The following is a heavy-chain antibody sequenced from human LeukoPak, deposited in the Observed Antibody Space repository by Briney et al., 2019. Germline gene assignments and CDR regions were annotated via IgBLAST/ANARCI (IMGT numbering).Heavy chain of an antibody. CDR2: IYYSGST. J-gene: IGHJ4*02. Sequence: PSETLSLTCTVSGGSISSSSYYWGWIRQPPGKGLEWIGSIYYSGSTYYNPSLKSRVTISVDTSKNQFSLKLSSVTAADTVVYYCASGIAVAGTFDYWGQGTLVTVSS. CDR1: GGSISSSSYY. D-gene: IGHD6-19*01. CDR3: ASGIAVAGTFDY. V-gene: IGHV4-39*07.